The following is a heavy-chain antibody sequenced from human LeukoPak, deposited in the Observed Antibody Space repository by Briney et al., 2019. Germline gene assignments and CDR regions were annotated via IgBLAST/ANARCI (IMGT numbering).Heavy chain of an antibody. CDR2: INTDGSST. CDR3: ASSTVHYDSWSGYESRFDY. D-gene: IGHD3-3*01. J-gene: IGHJ4*02. CDR1: GFTFSSYW. Sequence: PGGSLRLSCAASGFTFSSYWMHWVRQAPGKGLVWVSRINTDGSSTSYADSVKGRFTISRDNAKNTLYLQMNSLRAEDTAVYYCASSTVHYDSWSGYESRFDYWGQGTLVTVSS. V-gene: IGHV3-74*01.